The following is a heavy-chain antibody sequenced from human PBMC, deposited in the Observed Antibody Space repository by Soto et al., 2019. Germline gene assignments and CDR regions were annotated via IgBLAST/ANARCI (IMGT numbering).Heavy chain of an antibody. CDR3: AREYTAWPLAYGLDV. CDR2: ISSRSDI. V-gene: IGHV3-21*01. Sequence: LRLSCVGSGFTFSTYSINWVRQAPGKGLEWVSSISSRSDIYYADSVKGRFTISRDNAKDSVSLQMNSLRAEDTAVYYCAREYTAWPLAYGLDVWGQGTTVTVSS. D-gene: IGHD2-2*02. J-gene: IGHJ6*02. CDR1: GFTFSTYS.